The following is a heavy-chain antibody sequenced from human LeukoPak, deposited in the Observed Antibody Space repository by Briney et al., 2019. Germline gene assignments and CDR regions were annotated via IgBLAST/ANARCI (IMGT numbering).Heavy chain of an antibody. CDR3: AKGRWAVAGYYFDY. J-gene: IGHJ4*02. V-gene: IGHV3-11*01. D-gene: IGHD6-19*01. Sequence: GGFLRLSCAASGFTFSDYYMSWIRQAPGKGLEWVSYISSSGSTIYYADSVKGRFTISRDKSKNTLYLQMNSLRAEDAAVYYCAKGRWAVAGYYFDYWGQGTLVTVSS. CDR1: GFTFSDYY. CDR2: ISSSGSTI.